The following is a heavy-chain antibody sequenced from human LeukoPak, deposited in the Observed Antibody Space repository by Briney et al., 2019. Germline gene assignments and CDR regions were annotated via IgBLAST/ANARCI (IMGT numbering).Heavy chain of an antibody. D-gene: IGHD3-10*01. CDR2: IRSTANGYAT. CDR3: TGNYYGSGSYADFDY. J-gene: IGHJ4*02. Sequence: WGSLRLSCAASGFTFSGSALHWVRQASGKGLEWVGRIRSTANGYATAYAAPVKGRFTISRDDSKNTAYLQMDSLKTEDTAVYYCTGNYYGSGSYADFDYWGQGTLVTVSS. V-gene: IGHV3-73*01. CDR1: GFTFSGSA.